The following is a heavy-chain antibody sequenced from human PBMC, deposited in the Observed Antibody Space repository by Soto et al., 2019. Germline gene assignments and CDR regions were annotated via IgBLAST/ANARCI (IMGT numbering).Heavy chain of an antibody. CDR3: ASIPRRGYSYGIDY. V-gene: IGHV4-31*03. D-gene: IGHD2-21*02. Sequence: QVQLQESGPGLVNPSQTLSLTCNVSGGSISSGTSYWTWILQHPGEGLEGIGHIYFTGATYSNPSLRSRLTMSVDTSKNQFSLKLTSVTAADTATYYCASIPRRGYSYGIDYWGQGTLVTVSS. CDR2: IYFTGAT. J-gene: IGHJ4*02. CDR1: GGSISSGTSY.